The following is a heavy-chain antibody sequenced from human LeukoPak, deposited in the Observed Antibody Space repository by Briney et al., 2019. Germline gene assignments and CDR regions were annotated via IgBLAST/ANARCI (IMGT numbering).Heavy chain of an antibody. V-gene: IGHV4-38-2*02. J-gene: IGHJ4*02. CDR1: GYSISSGYY. Sequence: SETLSLTCTVSGYSISSGYYWGWIRQPPGKGLEWIGSIYHSGSTYYNPSLKSRDTISVDTSKNQFSLKLSSVTAADTAVYYCARDSPEYSYGTIDYWGQGTLVTVSS. CDR2: IYHSGST. D-gene: IGHD5-18*01. CDR3: ARDSPEYSYGTIDY.